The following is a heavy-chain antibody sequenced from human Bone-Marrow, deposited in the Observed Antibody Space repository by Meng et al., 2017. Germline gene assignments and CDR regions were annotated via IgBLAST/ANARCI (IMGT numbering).Heavy chain of an antibody. J-gene: IGHJ3*02. CDR3: ARDIPATAAAFDI. V-gene: IGHV3-7*01. D-gene: IGHD2-2*02. CDR1: GFTFSSYS. CDR2: IKNDGSEK. Sequence: GGSLRLSCAASGFTFSSYSMSWVRPAPGKGLEWVANIKNDGSEKNYVDSVKGRFTISRDNAKNSLFLQMNSLRAEDTAVYYCARDIPATAAAFDIWGQGTMVTVSS.